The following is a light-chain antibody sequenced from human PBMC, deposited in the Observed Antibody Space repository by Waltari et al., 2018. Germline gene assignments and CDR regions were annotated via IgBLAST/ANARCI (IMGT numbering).Light chain of an antibody. CDR2: KAS. J-gene: IGKJ2*01. V-gene: IGKV1-5*03. CDR1: QSISKW. Sequence: DIQMTQSPSSLSASVGDRVTITCRVSQSISKWLAWYQQKPGKAPILLIYKASILKSGVPSRFSGSGSETQFTLTISSLQPGDFATYYCQQYNTYSSFGQGTKLEIK. CDR3: QQYNTYSS.